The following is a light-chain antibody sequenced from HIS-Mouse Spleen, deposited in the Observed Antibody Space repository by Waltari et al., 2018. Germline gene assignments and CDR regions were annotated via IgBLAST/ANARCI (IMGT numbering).Light chain of an antibody. CDR3: CSYAGSSTVV. CDR1: SSYVGRYNL. CDR2: EGS. J-gene: IGLJ2*01. V-gene: IGLV2-23*01. Sequence: QSALTQPASVSGSPGQSITISCTGTSSYVGRYNLASWYQQHPGKAPKLRIYEGSKRPSGVSNRFSGSKSGNTASLTISGLQAEDEADYYCCSYAGSSTVVFGGGTKLTVL.